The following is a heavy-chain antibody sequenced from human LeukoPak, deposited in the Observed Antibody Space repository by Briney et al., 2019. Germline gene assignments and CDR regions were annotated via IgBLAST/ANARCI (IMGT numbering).Heavy chain of an antibody. D-gene: IGHD6-6*01. CDR3: ARDGVEYSSSSPPFDY. CDR1: GITFSSYS. V-gene: IGHV3-21*01. J-gene: IGHJ4*02. CDR2: ISSRSSYI. Sequence: GGSLRLSCAVSGITFSSYSMNWVRQAPGKGLEWVSSISSRSSYIYYADSVKGRFTFSRDNAKNSLYLQMNSLRAEDTAVYYCARDGVEYSSSSPPFDYWGQGTLVTVSS.